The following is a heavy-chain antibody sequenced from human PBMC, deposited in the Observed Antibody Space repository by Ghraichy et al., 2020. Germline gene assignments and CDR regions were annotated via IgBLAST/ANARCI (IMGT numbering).Heavy chain of an antibody. CDR1: GFSFSTSA. CDR2: ISNRGETT. CDR3: ARGGYSAFDY. D-gene: IGHD5-18*01. Sequence: GGSLRLSCAASGFSFSTSAMSWVRQAPGKGLEWVSTISNRGETTYYADSVKGRSTISSDNSENTLDQQMNSLRAEDTAVYFCARGGYSAFDYWGQGTLVTVSS. J-gene: IGHJ4*02. V-gene: IGHV3-23*01.